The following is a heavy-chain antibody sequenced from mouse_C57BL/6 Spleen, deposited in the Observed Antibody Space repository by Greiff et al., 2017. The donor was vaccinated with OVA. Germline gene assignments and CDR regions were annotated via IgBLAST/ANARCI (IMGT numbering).Heavy chain of an antibody. D-gene: IGHD2-3*01. CDR2: IYPGDGDT. V-gene: IGHV1-82*01. CDR1: GYAFSSSW. Sequence: QVQLQQSGPELVKPGASVKISCKASGYAFSSSWMNWVKQRPGKGLEWIGRIYPGDGDTNYNGKFQGKATLTADKSSRPAYMQLSSLTSEDSAVYVCASSIYDGYPWFAYWGQGTLVTVYA. J-gene: IGHJ3*01. CDR3: ASSIYDGYPWFAY.